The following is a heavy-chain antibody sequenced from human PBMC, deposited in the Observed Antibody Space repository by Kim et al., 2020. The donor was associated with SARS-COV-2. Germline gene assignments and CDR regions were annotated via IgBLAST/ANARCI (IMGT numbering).Heavy chain of an antibody. J-gene: IGHJ4*02. CDR2: ISYDGNNR. D-gene: IGHD2-2*01. CDR3: ARDQTYCSSPSCGEDY. Sequence: GGSLRLSCAASGFTFSNYNMHWVRQAPGKGLEWVAIISYDGNNRYYADSVKGRFTISRDSSKNTLYLQMNSLRADDTAVYYCARDQTYCSSPSCGEDYWGQGTLVTVSS. V-gene: IGHV3-30-3*01. CDR1: GFTFSNYN.